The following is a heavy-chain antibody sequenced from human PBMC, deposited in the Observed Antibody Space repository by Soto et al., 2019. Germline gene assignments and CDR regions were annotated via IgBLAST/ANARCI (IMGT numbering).Heavy chain of an antibody. J-gene: IGHJ6*03. CDR1: GFTVSSNY. Sequence: EVQLVESGGGLVQPGGSLRLSCAASGFTVSSNYMSWVRQAPGRGLEWVSVIYSGGSTYYADSVKGRFTIPRHNSKNTLYLQMNRLRAEDSAVYYCARVGDYGTEAYYYYYMDVWGKGTTVTVSS. D-gene: IGHD4-17*01. V-gene: IGHV3-53*04. CDR2: IYSGGST. CDR3: ARVGDYGTEAYYYYYMDV.